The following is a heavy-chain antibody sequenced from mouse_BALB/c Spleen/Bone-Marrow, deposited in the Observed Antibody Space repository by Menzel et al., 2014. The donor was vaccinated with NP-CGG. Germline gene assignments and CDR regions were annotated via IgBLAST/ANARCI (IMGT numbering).Heavy chain of an antibody. CDR1: GYTFTDYE. J-gene: IGHJ4*01. CDR2: LDPETGGT. CDR3: ANWGYYAMDY. Sequence: QVQLQQPGAELVRPGASVTLSCKASGYTFTDYEMHWVKQTPVHGLEWIGTLDPETGGTAYNQKFKDMATLTADKSSTTAYMELRSLTSEDCAVYYCANWGYYAMDYWGQGISVTVSS. D-gene: IGHD4-1*01. V-gene: IGHV1-15*01.